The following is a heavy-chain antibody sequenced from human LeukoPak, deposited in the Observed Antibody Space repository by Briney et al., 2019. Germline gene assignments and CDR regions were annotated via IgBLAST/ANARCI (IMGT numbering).Heavy chain of an antibody. D-gene: IGHD6-13*01. J-gene: IGHJ5*02. CDR1: GFTFSSYG. CDR2: IWYDGSNK. Sequence: PGGSLRLSCAASGFTFSSYGMHWVRQAPGKGLEWVAVIWYDGSNKYYADSVKGRFTISRDNSKNTLYLQMNSLRAEDTAVYYCAREEGAADLYNWFDPWGQGTLVTVSS. CDR3: AREEGAADLYNWFDP. V-gene: IGHV3-33*01.